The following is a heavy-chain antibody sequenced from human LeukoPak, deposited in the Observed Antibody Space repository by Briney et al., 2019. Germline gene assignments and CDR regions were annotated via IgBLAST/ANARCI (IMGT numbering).Heavy chain of an antibody. J-gene: IGHJ6*02. V-gene: IGHV3-7*03. CDR1: GFTFSNYW. Sequence: GGSLRLSCAASGFTFSNYWMTWVRQAPGKGLEWVANINRDGSERSYVDSAKGRFTISRDDAKSSLYLQMNSLRAEDTAVYYCARRNAMDVWGQGTTVIVFS. CDR3: ARRNAMDV. CDR2: INRDGSER.